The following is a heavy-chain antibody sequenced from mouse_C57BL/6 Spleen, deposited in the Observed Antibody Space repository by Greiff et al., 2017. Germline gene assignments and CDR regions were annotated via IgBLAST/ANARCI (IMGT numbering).Heavy chain of an antibody. Sequence: EVKLVESGGGLVKPGGSLKLSCAASGFTFSDYGMHWVRQAPEKGLEWVAYISSGSSTIYYADTVKGRFTISRDNAKNTLFLQLTSLRSEDTAMYYCARANWGHFDYWGQGTTLTVSS. CDR1: GFTFSDYG. V-gene: IGHV5-17*01. CDR3: ARANWGHFDY. CDR2: ISSGSSTI. D-gene: IGHD4-1*01. J-gene: IGHJ2*01.